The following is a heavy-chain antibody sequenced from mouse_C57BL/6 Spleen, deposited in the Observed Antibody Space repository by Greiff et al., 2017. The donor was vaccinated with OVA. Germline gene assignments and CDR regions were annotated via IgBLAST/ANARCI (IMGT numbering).Heavy chain of an antibody. CDR2: INPNNGGT. V-gene: IGHV1-22*01. J-gene: IGHJ2*01. CDR1: GYTFTDYN. Sequence: EVKVMESGPELVKPGASVKMSCKASGYTFTDYNMHWVKQSHGKSLEWIGYINPNNGGTSYNQKFKGKATLTVNKSSSTAYMELRSLTSEDSAVYYCARERAGNYLDYWGQGTTLTVSS. D-gene: IGHD3-1*01. CDR3: ARERAGNYLDY.